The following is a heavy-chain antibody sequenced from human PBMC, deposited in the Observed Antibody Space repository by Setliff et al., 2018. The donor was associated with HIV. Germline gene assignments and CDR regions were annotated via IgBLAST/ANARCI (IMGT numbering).Heavy chain of an antibody. J-gene: IGHJ4*02. Sequence: ASETLSLTCAVSGSSINTTSWWTWVRQPPGKGLEWIGKIYHSGGTNYNPSLKSRVTMSVDESKNHFSLKLTSVTAADTAIYYCARGVRGVIIDWYYFDYWGQGTLVTVSS. CDR3: ARGVRGVIIDWYYFDY. CDR1: GSSINTTSW. V-gene: IGHV4-4*02. D-gene: IGHD3-10*01. CDR2: IYHSGGT.